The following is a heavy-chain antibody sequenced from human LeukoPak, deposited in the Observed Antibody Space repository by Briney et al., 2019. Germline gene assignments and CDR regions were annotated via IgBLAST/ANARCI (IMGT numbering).Heavy chain of an antibody. CDR1: GFTFSTYA. J-gene: IGHJ4*02. V-gene: IGHV3-23*01. Sequence: GGSLRLSCEASGFTFSTYAMSWVRQAPGKGLEWVSGISARSGDTYYAESVKGRFTVSRDSSKNTLYLQMNSLRAEDTAVYYCAKNQILDDSGSWYRYWGQGTLVTVSS. D-gene: IGHD6-13*01. CDR2: ISARSGDT. CDR3: AKNQILDDSGSWYRY.